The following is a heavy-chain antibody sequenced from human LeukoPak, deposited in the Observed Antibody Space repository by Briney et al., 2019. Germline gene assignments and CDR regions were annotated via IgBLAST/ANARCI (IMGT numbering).Heavy chain of an antibody. CDR1: GYTFTSYG. V-gene: IGHV1-18*01. CDR3: ARAPTHSNEYGLDV. CDR2: ISAYNGNT. J-gene: IGHJ6*02. Sequence: ASVKVSCKASGYTFTSYGISWVRQAPGQGLEWMGWISAYNGNTNYAQRLQGRVTMTTDTSMSTAYMELRSLRSDDTAVYYCARAPTHSNEYGLDVWGQGTTVTVSS. D-gene: IGHD6-13*01.